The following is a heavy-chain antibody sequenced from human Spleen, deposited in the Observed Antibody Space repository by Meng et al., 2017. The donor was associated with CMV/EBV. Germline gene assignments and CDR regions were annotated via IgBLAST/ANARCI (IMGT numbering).Heavy chain of an antibody. J-gene: IGHJ6*02. D-gene: IGHD1-1*01. V-gene: IGHV3-73*01. CDR3: AKDWSHGMDV. Sequence: GGSLRLSCAVSGFTFSGSGMHWVRQASGKGLQWVGHLRSGAFSYATTYAASVRGRFTIPRDEAKNTAYLQMNNLKTEDTAVYYCAKDWSHGMDVWGQGTTVTVSS. CDR1: GFTFSGSG. CDR2: LRSGAFSYAT.